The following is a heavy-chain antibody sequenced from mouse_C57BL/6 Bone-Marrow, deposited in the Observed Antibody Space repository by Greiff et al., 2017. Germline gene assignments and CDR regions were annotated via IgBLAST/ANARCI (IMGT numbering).Heavy chain of an antibody. D-gene: IGHD4-1*01. V-gene: IGHV3-6*01. CDR3: ARNWDGAMDY. J-gene: IGHJ4*01. Sequence: DVKLQESGPGLVKPSQSLSLTCSVTGYSITSGYYWNWIRQFPGNKLEWMGYISYDGSNNYNPSLKNRISITRDTSKNQFFLKLNSVTTEDTATYYCARNWDGAMDYWGQGTSVTVSS. CDR2: ISYDGSN. CDR1: GYSITSGYY.